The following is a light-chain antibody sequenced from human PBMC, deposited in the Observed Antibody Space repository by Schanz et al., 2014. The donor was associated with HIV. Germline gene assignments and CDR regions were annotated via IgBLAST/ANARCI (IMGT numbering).Light chain of an antibody. CDR1: SSDVEGHNL. J-gene: IGLJ2*01. CDR2: EVT. Sequence: QSALTQPASVSGSPGQSITISCTGTSSDVEGHNLVSWYQQHPGKVPQLLIFEVTKRPSGVSYRFSGSKSGNTASLTISGLQSEDEADYYCCSYESNSRNVVFGGGTKLTVL. CDR3: CSYESNSRNVV. V-gene: IGLV2-23*02.